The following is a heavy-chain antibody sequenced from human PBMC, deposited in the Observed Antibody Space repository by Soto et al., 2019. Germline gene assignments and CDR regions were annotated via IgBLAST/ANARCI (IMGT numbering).Heavy chain of an antibody. CDR1: GFTFSSYG. CDR3: AKGIGYCSSTSCYYYYGMDV. Sequence: GGSLRLSCAASGFTFSSYGMHWVRRAPGKGLEWVAVISYDGSNKYYADSVKGRFTISRDNSKNTLYLQMNSLRAEDTAVYYCAKGIGYCSSTSCYYYYGMDVWGQGTTVTVSS. J-gene: IGHJ6*02. CDR2: ISYDGSNK. D-gene: IGHD2-2*01. V-gene: IGHV3-30*18.